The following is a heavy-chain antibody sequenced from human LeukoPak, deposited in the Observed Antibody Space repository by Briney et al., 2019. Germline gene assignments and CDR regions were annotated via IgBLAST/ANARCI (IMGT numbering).Heavy chain of an antibody. J-gene: IGHJ4*02. Sequence: ASVKVSCTASGYTFIDYYIHWLRQAPGQGLEWLGWINPKTGSTNSAQKFQGRVTMTRDTSISTVYMGLSSLRSDDTAVYFCAREMEEGIDFVRFLEWLSGPLDYWGQGTQVTVSS. CDR3: AREMEEGIDFVRFLEWLSGPLDY. V-gene: IGHV1-2*02. CDR2: INPKTGST. D-gene: IGHD3-3*01. CDR1: GYTFIDYY.